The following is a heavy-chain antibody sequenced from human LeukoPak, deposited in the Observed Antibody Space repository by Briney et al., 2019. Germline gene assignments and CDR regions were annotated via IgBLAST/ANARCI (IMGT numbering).Heavy chain of an antibody. CDR2: IRSKAYGGTT. J-gene: IGHJ4*02. CDR1: GFTFGDYA. Sequence: GGSLRLSCTASGFTFGDYAMSWVRQAPGKGLEWVGFIRSKAYGGTTEYAASVKGRFTISRDDSKSIAYLQMNSLKTEDTAVYYCTRDSGTERFGELLFPSDYWGQGTLVTVSS. CDR3: TRDSGTERFGELLFPSDY. V-gene: IGHV3-49*04. D-gene: IGHD3-10*01.